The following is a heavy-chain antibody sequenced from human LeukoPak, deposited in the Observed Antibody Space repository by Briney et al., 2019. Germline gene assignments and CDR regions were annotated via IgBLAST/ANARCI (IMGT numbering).Heavy chain of an antibody. J-gene: IGHJ4*02. D-gene: IGHD5-18*01. CDR1: GGSISSYY. V-gene: IGHV4-59*01. Sequence: SETLSLTCTVSGGSISSYYWSWIRLPPGKGLEWIGYIYYTGATYYNPSLKSRVTISLDTSKNQFSLKLSSVTAADAAVYYCARAGYTYDTGYYLDYWGQGALVTVSS. CDR2: IYYTGAT. CDR3: ARAGYTYDTGYYLDY.